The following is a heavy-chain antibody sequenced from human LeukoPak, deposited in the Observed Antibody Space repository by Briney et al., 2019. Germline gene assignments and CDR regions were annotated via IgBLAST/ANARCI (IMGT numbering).Heavy chain of an antibody. CDR2: VSGYNGNT. D-gene: IGHD2-2*01. V-gene: IGHV1-18*01. CDR3: ARLSHEGYLGRIDY. CDR1: GYTFTSHG. J-gene: IGHJ4*02. Sequence: ASVKVSCKASGYTFTSHGINWFRQAPGQGLEWMGWVSGYNGNTNYAQKLQGRVTMTTDTSTSTAYMELGSLRSDDTAVYYCARLSHEGYLGRIDYWGQGTLVTVSS.